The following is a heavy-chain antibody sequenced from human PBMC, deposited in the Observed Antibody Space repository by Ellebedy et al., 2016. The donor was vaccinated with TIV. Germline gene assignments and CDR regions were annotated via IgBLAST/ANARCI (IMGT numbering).Heavy chain of an antibody. CDR2: IYPGDSDT. CDR3: ATEMVPTYWFDP. CDR1: GYSFTTYW. Sequence: GESLKISCRGSGYSFTTYWIGWVRQMPGKGLEWMGIIYPGDSDTRYSPSFQGQVTISADKSFSTAYLQWSSLKASDTAIYYCATEMVPTYWFDPWGQGTPVTVSS. D-gene: IGHD2-8*01. V-gene: IGHV5-51*01. J-gene: IGHJ5*02.